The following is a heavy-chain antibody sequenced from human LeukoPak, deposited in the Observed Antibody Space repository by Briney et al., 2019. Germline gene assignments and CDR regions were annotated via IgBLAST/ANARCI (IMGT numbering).Heavy chain of an antibody. Sequence: AAVKVSCKVSGYSLREVAMHWVRQAPAKGLELVGRFYPEDGEDGETHYAQKFQGRVTMTEDESTDTAYMELNSLRSEDTAVYYCAMTDRYAGRPFDYWGQGTLVTVYS. J-gene: IGHJ4*02. CDR3: AMTDRYAGRPFDY. V-gene: IGHV1-24*01. CDR1: GYSLREVA. CDR2: FYPEDGEDGET. D-gene: IGHD5-12*01.